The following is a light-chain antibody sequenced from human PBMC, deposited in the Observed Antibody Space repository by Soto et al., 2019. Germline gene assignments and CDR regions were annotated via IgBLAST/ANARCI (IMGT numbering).Light chain of an antibody. J-gene: IGKJ2*01. CDR3: HQYYSAPYT. V-gene: IGKV4-1*01. CDR2: WAS. CDR1: QSILYNSNNKNY. Sequence: DIVMTQSPDSLAVSLGERATINCKSSQSILYNSNNKNYLTWYQHKPGQPPKLLISWASTRESGVPDRFSGSGSGTDFTLTISSLRAEDVAVYYCHQYYSAPYTFGQGTKLEIK.